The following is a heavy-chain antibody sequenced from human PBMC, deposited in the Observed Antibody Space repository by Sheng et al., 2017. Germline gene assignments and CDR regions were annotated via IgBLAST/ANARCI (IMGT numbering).Heavy chain of an antibody. J-gene: IGHJ4*02. D-gene: IGHD3-10*01. CDR2: ISYDGSNK. CDR1: GFTFSSYG. CDR3: AGSYYGSGRNYY. Sequence: QVQLVESGGGVVQPGKSLRLSCAASGFTFSSYGMHWVRQPPGKGLEWVAVISYDGSNKYYADSVKGRFTISRDNSKNTLYLQMNSLRVEDTAVYYCAGSYYGSGRNYYWGQGTLVTVSS. V-gene: IGHV3-30*03.